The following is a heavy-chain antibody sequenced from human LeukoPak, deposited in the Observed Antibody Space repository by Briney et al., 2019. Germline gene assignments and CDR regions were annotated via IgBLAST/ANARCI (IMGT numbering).Heavy chain of an antibody. CDR1: GFTFSSYA. CDR2: ISGGGDNT. CDR3: AKDRGGGYGDYPFDY. J-gene: IGHJ4*02. V-gene: IGHV3-23*01. Sequence: GGSLRLSCAASGFTFSSYAMSWVRQAPGKGLEWVSAISGGGDNTYYTDSVKGRFTISRDNSKNTLYLQMNSLRAEDTAIYYCAKDRGGGYGDYPFDYWGQGALVTVSS. D-gene: IGHD4-17*01.